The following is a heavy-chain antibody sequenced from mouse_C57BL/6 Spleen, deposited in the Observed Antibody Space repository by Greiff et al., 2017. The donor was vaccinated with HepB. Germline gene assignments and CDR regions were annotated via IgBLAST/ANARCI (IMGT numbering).Heavy chain of an antibody. Sequence: EVKLMESGPELVKPGDSVKISCKASGYSFTGYFMNWVMQSHGKSLEWIGRINPYNGDTFYNQKFKGKATLTVDKSSSTAHMELRSLTSEDSAVYYCARDDGYYLYWYFDVWGTGTTVTVSS. D-gene: IGHD2-3*01. CDR1: GYSFTGYF. J-gene: IGHJ1*03. CDR3: ARDDGYYLYWYFDV. V-gene: IGHV1-20*01. CDR2: INPYNGDT.